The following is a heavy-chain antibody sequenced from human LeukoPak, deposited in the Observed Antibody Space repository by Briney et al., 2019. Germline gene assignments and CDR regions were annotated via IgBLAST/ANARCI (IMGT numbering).Heavy chain of an antibody. CDR1: GGSISSGGYY. J-gene: IGHJ4*02. CDR2: IYHSGST. D-gene: IGHD6-6*01. V-gene: IGHV4-30-2*01. CDR3: ARRRYSSSWNSSYYFDY. Sequence: SQTLSLTCTVSGGSISSGGYYWSWIRQPPGKGLEWIGYIYHSGSTYYNPSLKSRVTISVDRSKNQFSLKLSSVTAADTAVYYCARRRYSSSWNSSYYFDYWGQGTLVTVSS.